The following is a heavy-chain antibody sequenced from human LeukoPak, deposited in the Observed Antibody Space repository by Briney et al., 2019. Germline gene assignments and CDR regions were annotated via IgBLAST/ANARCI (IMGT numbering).Heavy chain of an antibody. J-gene: IGHJ4*02. CDR2: ISGGGDST. V-gene: IGHV3-23*01. CDR3: AREGSTWGYFDY. Sequence: GGSLRLSCTASRFAFSTYTMTWVRQAPGKGLEWVSGISGGGDSTYYADSVKGRFTISRDNSKNTLYLQMNSLRVEDTAVYYCAREGSTWGYFDYWGQGTLVTVSS. CDR1: RFAFSTYT. D-gene: IGHD7-27*01.